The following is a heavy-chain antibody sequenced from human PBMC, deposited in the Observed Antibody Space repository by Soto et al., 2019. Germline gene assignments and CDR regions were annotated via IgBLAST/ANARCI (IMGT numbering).Heavy chain of an antibody. V-gene: IGHV4-4*07. CDR2: IYTSGST. CDR3: ASSLSGWYPGYFDY. Sequence: SETLSLTCTVSGGSISSYYWSWIRQPAGKGLEWIGRIYTSGSTNYNPSIKSRVTMSVDTSKNQFSLKLSSVTAADTAVYYCASSLSGWYPGYFDYWGQGTLVTVSS. D-gene: IGHD6-19*01. CDR1: GGSISSYY. J-gene: IGHJ4*02.